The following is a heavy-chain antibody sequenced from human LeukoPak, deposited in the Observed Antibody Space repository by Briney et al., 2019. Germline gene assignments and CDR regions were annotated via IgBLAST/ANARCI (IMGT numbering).Heavy chain of an antibody. CDR1: EYTFTSYS. J-gene: IGHJ4*02. Sequence: ASVKVSCQASEYTFTSYSMNWVRQTPGQGLEWMGWINTKTGNPAYAQGFTGRFVFSLDTSVSTAYLQISSLKVEDTAVYYCAPDTSTDVFNYWRQGTLVTVSS. CDR3: APDTSTDVFNY. CDR2: INTKTGNP. D-gene: IGHD5-18*01. V-gene: IGHV7-4-1*02.